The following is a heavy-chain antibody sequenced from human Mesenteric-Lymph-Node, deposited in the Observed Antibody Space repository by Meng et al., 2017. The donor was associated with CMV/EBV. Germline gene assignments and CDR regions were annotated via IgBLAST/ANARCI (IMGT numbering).Heavy chain of an antibody. CDR2: IYPGDSDT. V-gene: IGHV5-51*01. CDR3: ARWRSSRSHWFDP. Sequence: GGSLRLSCKGSGYSFTSYWIGWVRQMPGKGLEWMGIIYPGDSDTRYSPSFQGQVTISADKSISTAYLQWSSLKASDTAMYYCARWRSSRSHWFDPWGQGTLVTVSS. J-gene: IGHJ5*02. D-gene: IGHD6-13*01. CDR1: GYSFTSYW.